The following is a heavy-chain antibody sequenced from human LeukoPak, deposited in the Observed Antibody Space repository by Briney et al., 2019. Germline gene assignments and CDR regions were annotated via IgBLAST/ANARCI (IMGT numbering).Heavy chain of an antibody. CDR2: ISAYNGNT. D-gene: IGHD6-19*01. CDR1: GYTFTSYG. Sequence: ASVKVSCKASGYTFTSYGISWVRQAPGQGLEWMGWISAYNGNTNYAQKLQGRVTMTTDTSTSTAYMELSSLRSEDTAVYYCARDHQWLRPGSVLYGMDVWGQGTTVTVSS. V-gene: IGHV1-18*01. CDR3: ARDHQWLRPGSVLYGMDV. J-gene: IGHJ6*02.